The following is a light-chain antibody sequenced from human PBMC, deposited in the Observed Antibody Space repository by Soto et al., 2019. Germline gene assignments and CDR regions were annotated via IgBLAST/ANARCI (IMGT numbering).Light chain of an antibody. Sequence: EIVMTQSPATLSVSPGEGATLSCKASQSVSSKLAWYQQKPGQAPRVLIYGAFTRATGIPARFSGSGSGTEFTLTISSRQSEDFAVYYCLQYNDWPFTFGHGTKLEIK. CDR3: LQYNDWPFT. CDR2: GAF. V-gene: IGKV3-15*01. J-gene: IGKJ2*01. CDR1: QSVSSK.